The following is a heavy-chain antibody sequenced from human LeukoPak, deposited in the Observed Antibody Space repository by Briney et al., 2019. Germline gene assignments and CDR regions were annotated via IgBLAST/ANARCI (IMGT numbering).Heavy chain of an antibody. D-gene: IGHD4-17*01. Sequence: GGSLRLSCAASGFTFSSYAMSWVRQAPGKGLEWVSAISGSGGSTYYADSVKGRFTISRDNSKNTLHLQMNSLRAEDTAVYYCAKVPSDYGDYYYYGMDVWGQGTTVTVSS. CDR1: GFTFSSYA. V-gene: IGHV3-23*01. CDR3: AKVPSDYGDYYYYGMDV. CDR2: ISGSGGST. J-gene: IGHJ6*02.